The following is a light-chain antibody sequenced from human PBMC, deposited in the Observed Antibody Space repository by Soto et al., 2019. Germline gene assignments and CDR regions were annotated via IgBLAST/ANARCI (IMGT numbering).Light chain of an antibody. V-gene: IGKV4-1*01. CDR1: QNVLYRFSNKSY. CDR2: WAS. CDR3: QQYYNTPYT. J-gene: IGKJ2*01. Sequence: DIVMTQSPDFLAVSLGEWATITCKSSQNVLYRFSNKSYLAWYQQRPGQPPRLLLYWASTRQSGVPDRFIGSGSETDFTLPISSLQAGDEAIYHCQQYYNTPYTFGQGTNLEIK.